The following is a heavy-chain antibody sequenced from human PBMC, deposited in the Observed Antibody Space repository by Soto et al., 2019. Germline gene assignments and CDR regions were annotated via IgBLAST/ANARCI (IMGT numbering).Heavy chain of an antibody. V-gene: IGHV3-30-3*01. CDR1: GFTFSSYA. J-gene: IGHJ4*02. CDR2: ISYDGSNK. Sequence: PGGSLRLSCAASGFTFSSYAMHWVRQAPGKGLEWVAVISYDGSNKYYADSVKGRFTISRDNSKNTLYLQMNSLRAEDTAVYYCARDKRQLWFGELLDWGQGTLVTVSS. D-gene: IGHD3-10*01. CDR3: ARDKRQLWFGELLD.